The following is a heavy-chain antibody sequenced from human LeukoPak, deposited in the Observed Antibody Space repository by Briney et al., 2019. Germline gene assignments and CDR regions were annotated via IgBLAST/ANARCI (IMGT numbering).Heavy chain of an antibody. D-gene: IGHD3-10*01. CDR1: GFTFRSYS. J-gene: IGHJ2*01. V-gene: IGHV3-21*01. Sequence: PGGSLRLTCAGSGFTFRSYSMNWVRQAPGKGLEWVSSVSSGSTYIYRADSLKGRFTTSRDNAKNSLYLQMNSLRAEDTGVYYCARVGAKGGWYFDLWGRGTLVTVSS. CDR2: VSSGSTYI. CDR3: ARVGAKGGWYFDL.